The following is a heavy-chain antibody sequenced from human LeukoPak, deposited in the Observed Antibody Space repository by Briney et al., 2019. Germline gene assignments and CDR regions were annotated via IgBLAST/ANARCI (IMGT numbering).Heavy chain of an antibody. CDR1: GFTFTSYG. CDR2: LSYDGSNK. V-gene: IGHV3-30*03. Sequence: GGSLRLSCAASGFTFTSYGMHWVRQAPGKGLEWVAVLSYDGSNKYYADSVKGRFTISRDNSKNTLYLQMDSLRPEDTAVYYCERAMTAMVLDYWGQGTLVTVSS. J-gene: IGHJ4*02. CDR3: ERAMTAMVLDY. D-gene: IGHD5-18*01.